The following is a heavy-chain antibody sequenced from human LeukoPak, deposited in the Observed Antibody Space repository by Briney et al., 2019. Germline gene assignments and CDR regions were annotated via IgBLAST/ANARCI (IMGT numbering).Heavy chain of an antibody. V-gene: IGHV5-51*01. J-gene: IGHJ4*02. CDR2: IYPGDPDT. Sequence: GESLQISCQGSGSSFTKYWIGWVRQLPGKGLEWMGIIYPGDPDTTYSPSFQGQVTISADKSISTAYLQWSSLRASDTAIYYCARRRGVTATLNYFDYWGQGTLVTVSS. CDR1: GSSFTKYW. CDR3: ARRRGVTATLNYFDY. D-gene: IGHD2-21*02.